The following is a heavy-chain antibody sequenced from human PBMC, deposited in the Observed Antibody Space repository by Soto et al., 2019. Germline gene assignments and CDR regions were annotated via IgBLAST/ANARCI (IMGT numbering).Heavy chain of an antibody. CDR3: ARGGQYRYFDY. J-gene: IGHJ4*02. D-gene: IGHD2-2*02. Sequence: QVQLVQSGAEVKKPGASVKVSCTTSGYTFTLFGITWVRQAPGQGLEWMGWISPYNGDTKYAEKLEGRVTLTTDTATDTAYMDLTSRTSDDTAAYYCARGGQYRYFDYWGQGTLVTVSS. CDR1: GYTFTLFG. V-gene: IGHV1-18*01. CDR2: ISPYNGDT.